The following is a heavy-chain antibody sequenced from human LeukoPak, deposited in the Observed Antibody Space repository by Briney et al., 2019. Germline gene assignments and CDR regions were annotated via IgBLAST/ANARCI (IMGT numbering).Heavy chain of an antibody. CDR1: GFTFSSYG. Sequence: GRSLRLSCAASGFTFSSYGMHWVRQAPGKGLEWVAVISYDGSNKCYADSVKGRFTISRDNSKNTLYLQMNSLRAEDTAVYYCAKDLERKGLYYFDYWGQGTLVTVSS. J-gene: IGHJ4*02. CDR3: AKDLERKGLYYFDY. V-gene: IGHV3-30*18. D-gene: IGHD1-1*01. CDR2: ISYDGSNK.